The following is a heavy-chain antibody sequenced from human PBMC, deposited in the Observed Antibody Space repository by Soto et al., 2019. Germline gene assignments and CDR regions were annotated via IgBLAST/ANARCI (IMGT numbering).Heavy chain of an antibody. CDR1: GFTFSSYA. J-gene: IGHJ4*02. Sequence: GGSLRLSCAASGFTFSSYAMHWVRQAPGKGLEWVAVISYDGSNKYYADSVKGRFTISRDNSKNTLYLQMNSLRAEDTAVYYCARGLYSGWHYFDYWGQGT. D-gene: IGHD5-12*01. V-gene: IGHV3-30-3*01. CDR2: ISYDGSNK. CDR3: ARGLYSGWHYFDY.